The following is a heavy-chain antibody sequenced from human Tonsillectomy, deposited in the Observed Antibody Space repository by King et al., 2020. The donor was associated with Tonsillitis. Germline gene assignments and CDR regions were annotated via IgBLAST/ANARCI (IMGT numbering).Heavy chain of an antibody. Sequence: VQLVESGGGLVQPGGSLRLSCAASGFTVSGNYMSWVRQTPEKGLEWVSVIYTGDSTYYADSVKGRFTISRDNSKNPLYLQMNSLRAEDTAVYYCARWGQLGYYYYYMDVWGKGTTVTVSS. CDR1: GFTVSGNY. V-gene: IGHV3-66*01. D-gene: IGHD6-6*01. CDR2: IYTGDST. J-gene: IGHJ6*03. CDR3: ARWGQLGYYYYYMDV.